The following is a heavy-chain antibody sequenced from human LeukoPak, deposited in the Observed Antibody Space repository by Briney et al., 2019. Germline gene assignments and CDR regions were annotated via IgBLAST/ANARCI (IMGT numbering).Heavy chain of an antibody. Sequence: ASETLSLTCAVYGGSFTGYYWSWIRQPPGKGLEWIGEINHSGSTNYNPSLKSRVTISVDTSKNQFSLKLSSVTAADTAVYYCARHRLHYYDSSPFDYWGQGTLVTVSS. D-gene: IGHD3-22*01. J-gene: IGHJ4*02. CDR3: ARHRLHYYDSSPFDY. CDR2: INHSGST. V-gene: IGHV4-34*01. CDR1: GGSFTGYY.